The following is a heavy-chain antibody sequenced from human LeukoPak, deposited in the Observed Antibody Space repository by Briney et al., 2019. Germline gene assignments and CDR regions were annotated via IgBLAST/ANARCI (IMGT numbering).Heavy chain of an antibody. CDR1: GYXFTTYW. CDR2: IHPGDSDT. V-gene: IGHV5-51*01. Sequence: GESLKISCKGSGYXFTTYWISWVRQMPGKGLEWMGIIHPGDSDTRYSPSFQGQVTISADKSISTAYLQWSSLKASDTAMFYCARYYGDRFYFDYWGQGTLVTVSS. J-gene: IGHJ4*02. CDR3: ARYYGDRFYFDY. D-gene: IGHD4-17*01.